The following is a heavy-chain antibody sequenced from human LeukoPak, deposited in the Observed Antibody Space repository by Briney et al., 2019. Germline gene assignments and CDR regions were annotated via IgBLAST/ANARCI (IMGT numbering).Heavy chain of an antibody. CDR1: GGSFSGYY. V-gene: IGHV4-34*01. CDR2: INHSGST. J-gene: IGHJ6*02. D-gene: IGHD6-13*01. CDR3: ARRISADYGMDV. Sequence: PSETLSLTCAVYGGSFSGYYWSWIRQPPGKGLEWIGEINHSGSTNYNPSLKSRVTISVDTSKNQFSLKLSSVTAADTAVYYCARRISADYGMDVWGQGTTVTVSS.